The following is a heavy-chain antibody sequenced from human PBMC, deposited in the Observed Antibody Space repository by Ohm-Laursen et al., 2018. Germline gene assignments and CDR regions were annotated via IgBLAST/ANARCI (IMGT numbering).Heavy chain of an antibody. V-gene: IGHV5-51*01. J-gene: IGHJ6*02. Sequence: ESLRISCKCSGYSFTSYWIGWVRQMPGKGLEWMGIIYPGDSDTRYSPSFQGQVPISADKSISTAYLQWSSLKASDTAMYYCARTGYSSGWGKTAYYYHGMDVWGQGTTVTVSS. CDR3: ARTGYSSGWGKTAYYYHGMDV. CDR1: GYSFTSYW. D-gene: IGHD6-19*01. CDR2: IYPGDSDT.